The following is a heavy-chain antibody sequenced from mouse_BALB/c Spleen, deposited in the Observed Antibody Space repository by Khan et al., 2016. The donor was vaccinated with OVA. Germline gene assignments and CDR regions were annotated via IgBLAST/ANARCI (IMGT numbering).Heavy chain of an antibody. CDR3: TTAYYRYYFDY. CDR1: GSTFTSYG. D-gene: IGHD2-12*01. V-gene: IGHV1S134*01. CDR2: IYPGNGYT. J-gene: IGHJ2*01. Sequence: VQLKQSGAELGRPGSSVKLSCKTSGSTFTSYGIKWVKQRPGQGLEWIGYIYPGNGYTEYNEKFQGKAILPSDTSSSTAYMQLRSLTSEDSAIYFCTTAYYRYYFDYWGQGTPLTVSS.